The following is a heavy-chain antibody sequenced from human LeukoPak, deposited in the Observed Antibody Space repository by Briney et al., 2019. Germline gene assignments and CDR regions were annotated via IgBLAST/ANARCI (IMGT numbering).Heavy chain of an antibody. D-gene: IGHD3-22*01. CDR3: AKDQNWRISSGYPPVY. V-gene: IGHV3-30*18. Sequence: PGGSLRLSCAASGFTFSSYGMHWVRQAPGKGLEWVAVISYDGSNKYYADSVKGRFTISRDNSKNTLYLQMNSLRAEDTAVYYCAKDQNWRISSGYPPVYWGQGTLVTVSS. J-gene: IGHJ4*02. CDR2: ISYDGSNK. CDR1: GFTFSSYG.